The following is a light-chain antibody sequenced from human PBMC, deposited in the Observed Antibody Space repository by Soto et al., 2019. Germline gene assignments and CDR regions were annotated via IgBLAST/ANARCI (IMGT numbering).Light chain of an antibody. J-gene: IGKJ2*01. CDR2: GAS. V-gene: IGKV3-20*01. Sequence: EIVLTQSPGTLSLSPGERATLSCRASQSVSSSYLAWYQQKPGQAPRLLIYGASSRATGIPDRFSGSGSVTDFTLTISRLEPEDFAVYYCQQYCSSPPYTFGQGIKLEIK. CDR3: QQYCSSPPYT. CDR1: QSVSSSY.